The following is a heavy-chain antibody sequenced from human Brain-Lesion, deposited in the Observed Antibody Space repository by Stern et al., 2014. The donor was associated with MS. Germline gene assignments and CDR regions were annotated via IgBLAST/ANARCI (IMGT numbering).Heavy chain of an antibody. CDR3: ARRGDSSSSGFDY. J-gene: IGHJ4*02. CDR1: GYRFTSNW. Sequence: QLVQSGAEVKKPGESLKISCKGSGYRFTSNWIGWVRQMPGKGLEWMGIIWPGDSDARYSPSFQGQVTISADKSTSTAYLQWSSLQASDTAMYYCARRGDSSSSGFDYWGQGTLVIVSS. V-gene: IGHV5-51*01. CDR2: IWPGDSDA. D-gene: IGHD6-6*01.